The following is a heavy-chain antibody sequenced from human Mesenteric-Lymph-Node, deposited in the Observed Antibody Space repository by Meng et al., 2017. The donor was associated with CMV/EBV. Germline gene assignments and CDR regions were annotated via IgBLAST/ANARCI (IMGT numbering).Heavy chain of an antibody. J-gene: IGHJ5*02. CDR1: ISSSSCY. CDR2: IYYSGST. Sequence: ISSSSCYWGWIRQPPGKGLEWIGSIYYSGSTYYNPSLKSRVTISVDTSKNQFSLKLSSVTAADTAVYYCARETCSSTSCSMGGWFDPWGQGTLVTVSS. D-gene: IGHD2-2*01. CDR3: ARETCSSTSCSMGGWFDP. V-gene: IGHV4-39*07.